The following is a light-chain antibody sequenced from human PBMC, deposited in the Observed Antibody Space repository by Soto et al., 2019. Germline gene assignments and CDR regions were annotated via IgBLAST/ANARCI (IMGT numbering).Light chain of an antibody. V-gene: IGLV2-14*01. CDR3: NSYTSSSTRV. CDR2: EVN. Sequence: QLVLTQPASVSGSPGQSITISCTGTSSDVGGYNYVSWYQQHPGKGPKLLIYEVNNRPSGVSNRFSGSKSGNTASLTISGLQAEDEADYYCNSYTSSSTRVFGGGTKVTVL. CDR1: SSDVGGYNY. J-gene: IGLJ2*01.